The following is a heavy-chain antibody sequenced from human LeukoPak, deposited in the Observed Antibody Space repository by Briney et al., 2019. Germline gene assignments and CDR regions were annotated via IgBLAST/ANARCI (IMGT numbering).Heavy chain of an antibody. CDR3: ANKPAGFDP. V-gene: IGHV3-23*01. CDR1: GFTFSSYT. Sequence: PGGSLRLSCAASGFTFSSYTMSWVRQAPGKGLEWVSAISGSDGSTYHAVSVKGRFTISRDNSKNTLYLQMNSLRAEDTAVYYCANKPAGFDPWGQGTLVTVSS. D-gene: IGHD1-14*01. CDR2: ISGSDGST. J-gene: IGHJ5*02.